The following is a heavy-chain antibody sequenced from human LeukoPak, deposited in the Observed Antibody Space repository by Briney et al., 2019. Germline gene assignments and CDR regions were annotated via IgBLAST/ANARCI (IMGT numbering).Heavy chain of an antibody. CDR2: INPSGGST. CDR3: ARTYYDFWSGYYSHEGNPFDY. Sequence: ASVKVSCKASGYTFPNYGISWVRQAPGQGLEWMGIINPSGGSTSYAQKFQGRVTMTRDMSTSTVYMELSSLRAEDTAVYYCARTYYDFWSGYYSHEGNPFDYWGQGTLVTVSS. V-gene: IGHV1-46*01. CDR1: GYTFPNYG. D-gene: IGHD3-3*01. J-gene: IGHJ4*02.